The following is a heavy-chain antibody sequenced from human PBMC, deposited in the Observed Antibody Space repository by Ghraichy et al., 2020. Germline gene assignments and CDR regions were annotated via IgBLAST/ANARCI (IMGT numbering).Heavy chain of an antibody. CDR2: IRSKAYGGTT. J-gene: IGHJ6*02. D-gene: IGHD1-26*01. CDR3: TRDLTIPATTGGMDV. Sequence: GGSLRLSCTASGFTLGDYATSWVRQAPGKGLEWVGFIRSKAYGGTTEYAASVKGRFTISRDESKTIAYLQMNSLKTEDTAVYYCTRDLTIPATTGGMDVWGQGTTVTVS. CDR1: GFTLGDYA. V-gene: IGHV3-49*04.